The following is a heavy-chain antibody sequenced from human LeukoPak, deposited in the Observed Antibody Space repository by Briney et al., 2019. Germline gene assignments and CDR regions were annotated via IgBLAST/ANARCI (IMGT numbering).Heavy chain of an antibody. V-gene: IGHV3-48*03. CDR2: ISSSGSTI. J-gene: IGHJ5*02. D-gene: IGHD2-2*01. CDR3: ARGVVVVPAAIWWFDP. CDR1: GFTFSSYE. Sequence: PGGSLRLSCAASGFTFSSYEMNWVRQAPGKGLEWVSYISSSGSTIYYADSVKGRFTISRDNAKNSLYLQMNSLRAEDTAVYYCARGVVVVPAAIWWFDPWGQGTLVTVSS.